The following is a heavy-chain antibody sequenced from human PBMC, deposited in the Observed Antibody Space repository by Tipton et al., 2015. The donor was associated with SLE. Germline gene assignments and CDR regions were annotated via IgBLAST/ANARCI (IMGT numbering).Heavy chain of an antibody. D-gene: IGHD6-19*01. CDR1: GGSFSGYY. J-gene: IGHJ4*02. CDR3: ARFGYRIAVGIGNY. V-gene: IGHV4-34*01. Sequence: TLSLTCAVSGGSFSGYYWSWIRQPPGKGLEWIGEINHSGSTNYNPSLKSRVTISVDTSKNQFSLKLSSVTAADTAVYYCARFGYRIAVGIGNYWGQGTLVTVSS. CDR2: INHSGST.